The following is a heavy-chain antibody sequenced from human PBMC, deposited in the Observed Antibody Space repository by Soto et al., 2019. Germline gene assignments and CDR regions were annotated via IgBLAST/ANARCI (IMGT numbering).Heavy chain of an antibody. CDR3: AKDQYYDILTGYYYYYGMDV. CDR1: GFTFSSYA. Sequence: EVQLLESGGGLVQPGGSLRLSCAASGFTFSSYAMSWVRQAPGKGLEWVSAISGSGGSTYYADSVQGRFTISRDNSKNAMYVQMQRMRGEDRAVYYCAKDQYYDILTGYYYYYGMDVWGQGTTVTVSS. J-gene: IGHJ6*02. V-gene: IGHV3-23*01. CDR2: ISGSGGST. D-gene: IGHD3-9*01.